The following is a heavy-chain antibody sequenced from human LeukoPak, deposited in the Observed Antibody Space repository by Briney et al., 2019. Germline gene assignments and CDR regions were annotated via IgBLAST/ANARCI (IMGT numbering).Heavy chain of an antibody. CDR1: GFTFSGYY. D-gene: IGHD2-21*01. CDR2: INSGANTM. CDR3: ARYYSSGFDI. Sequence: GGSLRLSCAASGFTFSGYYLSWIRQAPGKGLQWVSYINSGANTMYYADSVKGRFTISRDNAKNSLYLQMNSLRAEDTAVYYCARYYSSGFDIWGQGTMVTVSS. V-gene: IGHV3-11*01. J-gene: IGHJ3*02.